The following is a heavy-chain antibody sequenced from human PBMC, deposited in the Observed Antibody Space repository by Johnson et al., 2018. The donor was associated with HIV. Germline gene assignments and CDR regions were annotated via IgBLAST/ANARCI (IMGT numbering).Heavy chain of an antibody. Sequence: QEKLVESGGGVVQPGRSLRLSCAASGFTFSDYYMSWIRQTPGKGLEWVSYISSSGSTIYYADSVKGRFTISRDNSKNTLYLQMNSLRAEDTAVYYCAKDDRELDAFDIWGQGTMVTVSS. D-gene: IGHD1-26*01. J-gene: IGHJ3*02. V-gene: IGHV3-11*04. CDR1: GFTFSDYY. CDR2: ISSSGSTI. CDR3: AKDDRELDAFDI.